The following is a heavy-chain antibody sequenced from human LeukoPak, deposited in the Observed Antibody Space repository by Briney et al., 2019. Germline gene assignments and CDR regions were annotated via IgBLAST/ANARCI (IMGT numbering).Heavy chain of an antibody. CDR1: GGTFSSYA. V-gene: IGHV1-69*05. Sequence: SVKVSCKASGGTFSSYAISWVRQAPGQGREWMGGIIPIFGTANYAQKFQGRVTITTDESTSTAYMELSSLRSEATAVYYCARDRGRYCSSTSCYYYYYMDVWGKGTTVTVSS. J-gene: IGHJ6*03. D-gene: IGHD2-2*01. CDR3: ARDRGRYCSSTSCYYYYYMDV. CDR2: IIPIFGTA.